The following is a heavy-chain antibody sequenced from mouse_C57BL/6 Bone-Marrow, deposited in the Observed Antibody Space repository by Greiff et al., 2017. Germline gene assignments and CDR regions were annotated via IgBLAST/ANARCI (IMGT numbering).Heavy chain of an antibody. CDR1: GYTFTSYW. D-gene: IGHD1-1*01. J-gene: IGHJ2*01. V-gene: IGHV1-74*01. CDR3: AILGYYGMSPLGY. Sequence: QVQLQQPGAELVKPGASVKVSCKASGYTFTSYWMHWVKQRPGQGLEWIGRIHPSDSDTNYNQKFKGKATLTVDKSSSTAHMQLSSLTSEDSAFYYCAILGYYGMSPLGYWGQGATLTVSS. CDR2: IHPSDSDT.